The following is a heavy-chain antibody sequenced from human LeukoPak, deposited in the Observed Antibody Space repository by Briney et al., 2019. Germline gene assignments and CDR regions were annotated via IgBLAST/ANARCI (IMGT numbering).Heavy chain of an antibody. CDR2: IHSSGKT. CDR3: ARARAETYYDFWSGYSGYFDY. D-gene: IGHD3-3*01. Sequence: SETLSLTCTVSGGSIISYYWSWIRQSPGKGLEWIGYIHSSGKTNYNPSFKSRVTISVDTSKNQFSLKLSSVTAADTAVYYCARARAETYYDFWSGYSGYFDYWGQGTLVTVSS. J-gene: IGHJ4*02. V-gene: IGHV4-59*12. CDR1: GGSIISYY.